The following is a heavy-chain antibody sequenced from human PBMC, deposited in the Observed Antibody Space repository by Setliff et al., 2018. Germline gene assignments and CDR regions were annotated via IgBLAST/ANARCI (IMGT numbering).Heavy chain of an antibody. J-gene: IGHJ3*02. CDR1: TFSGSA. CDR3: TSAGSSSSLDI. V-gene: IGHV3-73*01. CDR2: IRSKANSYAT. D-gene: IGHD6-13*01. Sequence: TFSGSAMHWVRQASGKGLEWVGRIRSKANSYATAYAASVKGRFTISRDDSKNTAYLQMNSLKTEDTAVYYCTSAGSSSSLDIWGQGTMVTVSS.